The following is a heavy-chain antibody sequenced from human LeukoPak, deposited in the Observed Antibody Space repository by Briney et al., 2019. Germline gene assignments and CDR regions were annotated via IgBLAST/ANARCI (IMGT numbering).Heavy chain of an antibody. CDR2: IYYSGST. D-gene: IGHD3-10*01. J-gene: IGHJ4*02. CDR3: ARYGSGTY. CDR1: GGSISSGGYS. Sequence: SETLSLTCTVSGGSISSGGYSWSWLRQHPGQGLEWIGYIYYSGSTYYNPSLKSRVTISVDTSKNQFSLKLSSVTAADTAVYYCARYGSGTYWGQGTLVTVSS. V-gene: IGHV4-31*03.